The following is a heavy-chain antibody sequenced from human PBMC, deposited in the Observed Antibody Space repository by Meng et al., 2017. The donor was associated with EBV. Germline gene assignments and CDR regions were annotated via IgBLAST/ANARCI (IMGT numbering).Heavy chain of an antibody. CDR3: AKGADLAAAGTFWFDP. D-gene: IGHD6-13*01. V-gene: IGHV1-2*06. CDR1: GYTFTGYY. Sequence: GQLVRSGDEGKKLGAPVKVSCKASGYTFTGYYMHWVRQAPGQGLEWMGRINPNSGGTNYAQKFQGRVTMTRDTSISTAYMELSRLRSDDTAVYYCAKGADLAAAGTFWFDPWGQGTLVTVSS. CDR2: INPNSGGT. J-gene: IGHJ5*02.